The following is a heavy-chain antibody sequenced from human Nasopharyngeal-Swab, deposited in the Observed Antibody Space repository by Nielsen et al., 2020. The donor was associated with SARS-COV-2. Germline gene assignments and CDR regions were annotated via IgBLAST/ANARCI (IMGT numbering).Heavy chain of an antibody. V-gene: IGHV1-2*02. CDR2: INPNSGGT. CDR3: ARHLLGYYDSSGFDP. CDR1: GYTFTGYY. Sequence: ASVKVSCKASGYTFTGYYMHWVRQAPGQGLEWMGWINPNSGGTNYAQKFQGRVTMTRDTSISTAYMELSRLRSDDTAVYYCARHLLGYYDSSGFDPWGQGTLVTVSS. D-gene: IGHD3-22*01. J-gene: IGHJ5*02.